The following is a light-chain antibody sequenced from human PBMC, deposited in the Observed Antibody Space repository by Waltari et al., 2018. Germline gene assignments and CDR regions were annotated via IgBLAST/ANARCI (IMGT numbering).Light chain of an antibody. CDR2: RAS. Sequence: DIQMTQSPSTLSASVGDRVTITCRASQSISIWLAWYQQKPGRAPELLIYRASYLESGDPSRFSGSGSGTEFTLTISSLQPDDFATYYCQQYKTYYTFGQGTKLEIK. CDR1: QSISIW. V-gene: IGKV1-5*03. CDR3: QQYKTYYT. J-gene: IGKJ2*01.